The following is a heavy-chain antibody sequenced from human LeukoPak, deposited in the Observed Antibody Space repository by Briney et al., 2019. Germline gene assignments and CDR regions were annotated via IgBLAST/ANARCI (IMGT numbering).Heavy chain of an antibody. V-gene: IGHV1-2*02. CDR2: INPNSGGT. CDR3: AIVGATTEGPFDY. CDR1: GYTYTGYY. J-gene: IGHJ4*02. D-gene: IGHD1-26*01. Sequence: ASVKVSCKASGYTYTGYYMHWVRQAPGQGLEWMGWINPNSGGTNYAQKFQGRVTMTRDTSISTAYMELSRLRSDDTAVYYCAIVGATTEGPFDYWGQGTLVTVSS.